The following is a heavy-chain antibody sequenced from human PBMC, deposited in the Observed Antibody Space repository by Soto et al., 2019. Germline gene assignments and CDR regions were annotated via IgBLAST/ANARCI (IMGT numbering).Heavy chain of an antibody. Sequence: PSETLSLTCTVSGASITSGGYYWSWIRQHPEKGLECLGYIYNTGNAYYNPSLKSRVTISIDTSEGQFSLKVNSVTAADTAVYFCARGYSGYDYNFDYWGQGIPVTVSS. CDR1: GASITSGGYY. J-gene: IGHJ4*01. CDR3: ARGYSGYDYNFDY. V-gene: IGHV4-31*03. CDR2: IYNTGNA. D-gene: IGHD5-12*01.